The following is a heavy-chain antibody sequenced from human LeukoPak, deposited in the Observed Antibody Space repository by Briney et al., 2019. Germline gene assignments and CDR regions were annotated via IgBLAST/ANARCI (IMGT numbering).Heavy chain of an antibody. CDR1: GFTFDDYT. Sequence: PGGSLRLSCAASGFTFDDYTMHWVRQAPGKGLEWVSLISWDGGSTYYADSVKGRFTISRDNSKNSLYLQMNSLRTEDTALYYCAKDILTGSYYYYYGMDVWGQGTTVTVSS. D-gene: IGHD2-15*01. V-gene: IGHV3-43*01. CDR2: ISWDGGST. J-gene: IGHJ6*02. CDR3: AKDILTGSYYYYYGMDV.